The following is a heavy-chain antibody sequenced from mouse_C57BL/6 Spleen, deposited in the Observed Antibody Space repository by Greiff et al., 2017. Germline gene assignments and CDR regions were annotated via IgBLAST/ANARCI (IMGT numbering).Heavy chain of an antibody. J-gene: IGHJ2*01. CDR1: GYTFTSYW. V-gene: IGHV1-5*01. CDR2: IYPGNSDT. D-gene: IGHD2-1*01. Sequence: EVQLQESGTVLARPGASVKMSCKTSGYTFTSYWMHWVKQRPGQGLEWIGAIYPGNSDTSYNQKFKGKATLTAVTSAGTAYMELSSLTNEDSAVYYCTGGNSNFDYWGQGTTLTVSA. CDR3: TGGNSNFDY.